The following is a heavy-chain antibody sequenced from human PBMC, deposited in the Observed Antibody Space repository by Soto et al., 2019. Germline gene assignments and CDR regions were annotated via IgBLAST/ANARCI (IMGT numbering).Heavy chain of an antibody. CDR3: ARDKGDSNMDV. J-gene: IGHJ6*04. D-gene: IGHD2-21*02. CDR2: IYNTGGT. V-gene: IGHV4-31*03. CDR1: GGSIDSGGYY. Sequence: QVQLQESGPGLVKPSQTLSLTCTVSGGSIDSGGYYWNWIRQQPEKGLEWIGYIYNTGGTYYNPSIKSRLTILVDTSKNQFSLRLSSVTAADTAVYYCARDKGDSNMDVWGKGTTVTVSS.